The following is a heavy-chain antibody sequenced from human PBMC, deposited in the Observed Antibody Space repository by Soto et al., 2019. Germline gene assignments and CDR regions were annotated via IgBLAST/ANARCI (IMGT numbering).Heavy chain of an antibody. Sequence: GGSLRLSCAASGFTFSSYSMNWVRQAPGRGLEWVSSSSSSSSYIYYADSVKGRFTISRGNSKNSLYLQMNSLRAEDTAVYYCAREGTYCDFWSDYYPYYYYYGMDVWGQGTPVTVSS. D-gene: IGHD3-3*01. CDR1: GFTFSSYS. V-gene: IGHV3-21*01. CDR2: SSSSSSYI. CDR3: AREGTYCDFWSDYYPYYYYYGMDV. J-gene: IGHJ6*02.